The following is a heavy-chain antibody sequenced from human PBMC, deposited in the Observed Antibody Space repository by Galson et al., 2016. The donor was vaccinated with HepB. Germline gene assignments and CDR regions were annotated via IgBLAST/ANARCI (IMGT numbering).Heavy chain of an antibody. Sequence: SETLSLTCTVSGGSISNYYWNWIRQPPGKGLEWIGHVYYSGSTNYNPSLKGRVTITVDTSKNQFSLRLTSMTADDPAVYYCARAPPRIASTWFDPWGQGILVTVSS. D-gene: IGHD2-15*01. V-gene: IGHV4-59*01. J-gene: IGHJ5*02. CDR3: ARAPPRIASTWFDP. CDR1: GGSISNYY. CDR2: VYYSGST.